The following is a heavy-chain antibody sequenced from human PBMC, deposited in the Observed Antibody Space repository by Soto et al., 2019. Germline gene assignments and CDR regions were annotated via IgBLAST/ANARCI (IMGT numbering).Heavy chain of an antibody. CDR1: GFTFSIYS. Sequence: EVQLVESGGDLVQPGGSLRLSCEASGFTFSIYSMSWVSQAPGWGLEWVSYITSSSRSKYYADSVKGRFTISRDNAKNSLDLHMNSLRDDDTAVYYCARHPQSYHGMDVWGQGTTVTVSS. V-gene: IGHV3-48*02. CDR3: ARHPQSYHGMDV. CDR2: ITSSSRSK. J-gene: IGHJ6*02.